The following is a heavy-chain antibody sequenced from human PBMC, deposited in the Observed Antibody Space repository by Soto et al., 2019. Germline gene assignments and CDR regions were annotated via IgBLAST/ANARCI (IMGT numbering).Heavy chain of an antibody. V-gene: IGHV4-31*03. Sequence: SETLSLTCTVPGGSISSGDYYWSWIRQHPGKGLEWIGHIYNSGSTYYNPSLKSRVTISVDTSKNQFSLKLNSVTAADTAVYYCARVSYSRYPRYYYYGMDVWGHGTTVT. J-gene: IGHJ6*02. CDR2: IYNSGST. CDR3: ARVSYSRYPRYYYYGMDV. D-gene: IGHD2-15*01. CDR1: GGSISSGDYY.